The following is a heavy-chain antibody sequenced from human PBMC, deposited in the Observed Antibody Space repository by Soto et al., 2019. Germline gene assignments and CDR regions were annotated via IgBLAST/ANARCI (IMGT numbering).Heavy chain of an antibody. V-gene: IGHV4-30-2*01. CDR1: GGSISSGGYS. CDR3: ARGVAVVVTAYFDY. CDR2: IYHSGST. Sequence: QLQLQESGSGLVKPSQTLSLTCAVSGGSISSGGYSWSWIRQPPGKGLEWIGYIYHSGSTYYNPSLKCRVTISEHMSKNQFSLKLSSVTAADTAVDYCARGVAVVVTAYFDYWGQVTLVTVSS. D-gene: IGHD2-21*02. J-gene: IGHJ4*02.